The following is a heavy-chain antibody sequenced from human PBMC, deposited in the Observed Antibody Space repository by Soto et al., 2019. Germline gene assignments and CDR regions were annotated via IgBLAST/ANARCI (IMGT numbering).Heavy chain of an antibody. Sequence: QVQLVESGGGVVRPGTSLRLSCAATGFSFSAHGMHWVRQAPGKGLEWLAVINDGSEEGYADSVRGRFTISRGNARNILYLQMDNLRAEDSALYYCARDDLFGDHGLEHWGQGTRVTVSS. CDR3: ARDDLFGDHGLEH. CDR2: INDGSEE. J-gene: IGHJ1*01. D-gene: IGHD2-21*02. V-gene: IGHV3-33*01. CDR1: GFSFSAHG.